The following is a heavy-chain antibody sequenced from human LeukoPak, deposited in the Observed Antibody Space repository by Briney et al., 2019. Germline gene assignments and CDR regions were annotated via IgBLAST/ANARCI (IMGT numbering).Heavy chain of an antibody. D-gene: IGHD3-22*01. CDR1: GFTFSSYN. V-gene: IGHV3-21*01. CDR2: ISSSSSYI. CDR3: ARGGHHYYDTSGYLYAFDI. Sequence: PGGSLRLSCAASGFTFSSYNMNWVRQAPGKGLEWVSSISSSSSYIYYADSMKGRFTISRDNAKNSLYLQMNSLRAEDTAVYYCARGGHHYYDTSGYLYAFDIWGQGTMVTVSS. J-gene: IGHJ3*02.